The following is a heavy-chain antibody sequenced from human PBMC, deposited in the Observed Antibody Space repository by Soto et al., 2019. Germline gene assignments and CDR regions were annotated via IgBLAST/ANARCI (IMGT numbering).Heavy chain of an antibody. Sequence: QVQLVQSGAEVKKPGSSVKVSCKASGGTFSSYAISWVRQAPGQGLEWMGGIIPIFGTANYAQKFQGRVTITADESTSTAYMELSSLRSEDTAVYYCARKGTIAAAGRYYYGMDVWGQGTTVTVSS. CDR2: IIPIFGTA. CDR3: ARKGTIAAAGRYYYGMDV. V-gene: IGHV1-69*01. CDR1: GGTFSSYA. D-gene: IGHD6-13*01. J-gene: IGHJ6*02.